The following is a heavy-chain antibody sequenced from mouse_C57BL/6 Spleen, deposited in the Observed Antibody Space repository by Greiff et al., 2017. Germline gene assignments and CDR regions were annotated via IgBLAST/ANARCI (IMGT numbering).Heavy chain of an antibody. D-gene: IGHD3-2*02. CDR2: ILPGSGST. J-gene: IGHJ3*01. V-gene: IGHV1-9*01. CDR1: GYTFTGYW. Sequence: QLQQSGAELMKPGASVKLSCKATGYTFTGYWIEWVKQRPGHGLEWIGEILPGSGSTNYNEKFKGKATFTADTSSNTAYMQLSSLTTEDSAIDYCARGGSGYWFAYWGQGTLVTVSA. CDR3: ARGGSGYWFAY.